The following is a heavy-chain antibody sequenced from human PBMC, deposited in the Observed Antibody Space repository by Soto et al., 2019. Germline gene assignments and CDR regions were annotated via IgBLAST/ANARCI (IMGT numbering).Heavy chain of an antibody. CDR1: GGTFSSYA. J-gene: IGHJ6*02. V-gene: IGHV1-69*13. Sequence: ASVKVSCKASGGTFSSYAISWVRQAPGQGLEWMGGIIPIFGTANYAQKFQGRVTITADESTSTAYMELSSLRSEDTAVYYCARGTDFWSGPKPYYYYGMDVWGQGTTVTVSS. CDR2: IIPIFGTA. D-gene: IGHD3-3*01. CDR3: ARGTDFWSGPKPYYYYGMDV.